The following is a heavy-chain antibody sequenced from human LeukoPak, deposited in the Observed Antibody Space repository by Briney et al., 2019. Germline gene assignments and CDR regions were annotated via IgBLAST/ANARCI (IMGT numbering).Heavy chain of an antibody. CDR2: INIDATSI. CDR1: RSTFNKYW. J-gene: IGHJ4*02. CDR3: ARVPASGTQFDD. V-gene: IGHV3-74*01. D-gene: IGHD6-13*01. Sequence: PGGSLRLSCTASRSTFNKYWMHWVRQAPGKGLVWVSRINIDATSISYADSVKGRFTISRDNAKSTLYLQMNGLRAEDTAVYYCARVPASGTQFDDWGQGTLVTVSS.